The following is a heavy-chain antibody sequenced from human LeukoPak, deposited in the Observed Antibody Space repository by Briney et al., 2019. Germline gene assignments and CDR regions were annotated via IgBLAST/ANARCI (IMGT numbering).Heavy chain of an antibody. Sequence: GGSLRLSCAASGFTFNSYAMNWVRQAPGKGLECVSVISGSGGSTYYADSVKGRFTISRDNSKNTLYLQMNSLRAEDTAVYYCARQGYSSGWGAFYHFDYWGQGTLVTVSS. J-gene: IGHJ4*02. D-gene: IGHD6-19*01. V-gene: IGHV3-23*01. CDR2: ISGSGGST. CDR1: GFTFNSYA. CDR3: ARQGYSSGWGAFYHFDY.